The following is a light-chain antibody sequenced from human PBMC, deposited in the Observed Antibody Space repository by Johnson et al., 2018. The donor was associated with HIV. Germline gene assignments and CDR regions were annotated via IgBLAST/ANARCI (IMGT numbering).Light chain of an antibody. V-gene: IGLV1-51*01. Sequence: QSVLTQPPSVSAAPGQKVTISCSGSSSNIGNNYVSWYQQLPGTAPKLLIYDNSKRPSGIPDRFSGSKSGTSATLGITGLQTGDEADYFCGTLDSLSPTDVFAIVPKVSVL. CDR2: DNS. CDR1: SSNIGNNY. J-gene: IGLJ1*01. CDR3: GTLDSLSPTDV.